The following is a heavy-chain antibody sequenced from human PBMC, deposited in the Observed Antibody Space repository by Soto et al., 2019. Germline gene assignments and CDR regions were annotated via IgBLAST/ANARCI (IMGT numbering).Heavy chain of an antibody. V-gene: IGHV1-3*01. CDR2: INAGNGNT. CDR1: VYTFTSYA. CDR3: ARVLYYYDSSGYYQAPFAFDI. J-gene: IGHJ3*02. Sequence: ASVKVSCKASVYTFTSYAMHWVPQAPGQRLEWMGWINAGNGNTKYSQKFQGRVTITRDTSASTAYMELSSLRSEDTAVYYCARVLYYYDSSGYYQAPFAFDIWGQGTMVTVS. D-gene: IGHD3-22*01.